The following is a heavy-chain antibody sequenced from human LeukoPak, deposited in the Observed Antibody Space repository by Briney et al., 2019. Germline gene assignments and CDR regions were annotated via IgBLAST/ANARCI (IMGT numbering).Heavy chain of an antibody. J-gene: IGHJ4*02. Sequence: PGGSLRLSCAASGFTFSSYGMHWVRQAPGKGLEWVAVISYDGSNKYYADSVKGRFTISRDNSKNTLHLQMNSLRAEDTAVYYCARPGASSLHFDYWGQGTLVTVSS. D-gene: IGHD2-15*01. CDR3: ARPGASSLHFDY. CDR1: GFTFSSYG. V-gene: IGHV3-30*03. CDR2: ISYDGSNK.